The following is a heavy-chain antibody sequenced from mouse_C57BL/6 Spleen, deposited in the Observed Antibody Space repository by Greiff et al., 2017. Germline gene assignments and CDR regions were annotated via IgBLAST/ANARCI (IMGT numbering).Heavy chain of an antibody. V-gene: IGHV1-15*01. D-gene: IGHD1-1*01. CDR2: IDPETGGT. J-gene: IGHJ2*01. Sequence: VQLQQSGAELVRPGASVTLSCKASGYTFTDYEMHWVKQTPVHGLEWIGAIDPETGGTAYNQKFKGKAILTADKSSSTAYMELRSLTSEDSAVYYCTRRYYGSLDYWGQGTTLTVSS. CDR3: TRRYYGSLDY. CDR1: GYTFTDYE.